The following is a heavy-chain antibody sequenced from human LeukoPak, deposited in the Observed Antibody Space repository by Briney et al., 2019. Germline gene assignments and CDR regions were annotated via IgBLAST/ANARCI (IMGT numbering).Heavy chain of an antibody. D-gene: IGHD3-16*01. CDR2: IFYSGST. Sequence: SETLSLTCTVSGGSISTSNYYWGWIRQPPGKGLEWIGNIFYSGSTYYSPSLKSRVTISLDTSRNQFSLKLSSVTAADTAVYYCARGWSYDYVLPPDYWGQGTLVTVSS. J-gene: IGHJ4*02. CDR3: ARGWSYDYVLPPDY. CDR1: GGSISTSNYY. V-gene: IGHV4-39*07.